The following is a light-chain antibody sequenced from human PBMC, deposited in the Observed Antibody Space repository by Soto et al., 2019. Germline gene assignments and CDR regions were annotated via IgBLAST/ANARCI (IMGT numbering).Light chain of an antibody. J-gene: IGKJ2*01. V-gene: IGKV3-15*01. CDR2: GAS. CDR3: QQYNNLPLF. Sequence: EIVMTQSPATLSVSPGERATLSCRASQSVSSNLAWYQQKPGQAPRLLIYGASTRATGIPARFSGSGSGTEFTLTISSLQSEDFAVYYCQQYNNLPLFFGQGTKLEIK. CDR1: QSVSSN.